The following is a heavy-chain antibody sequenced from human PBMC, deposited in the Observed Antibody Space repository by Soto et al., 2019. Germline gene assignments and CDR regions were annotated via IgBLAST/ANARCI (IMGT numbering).Heavy chain of an antibody. CDR2: ISGSGGST. J-gene: IGHJ6*04. V-gene: IGHV3-23*01. CDR3: AKAALDYDFWSGYSNYYYGMDV. Sequence: HPGGSLTLSCAACGFTFSRYAMSWVRQAPGKGLEWVSAISGSGGSTYCADSVKGRFTISRDNSTKTLYLQMNSLRAEDTAVYYCAKAALDYDFWSGYSNYYYGMDVWG. D-gene: IGHD3-3*01. CDR1: GFTFSRYA.